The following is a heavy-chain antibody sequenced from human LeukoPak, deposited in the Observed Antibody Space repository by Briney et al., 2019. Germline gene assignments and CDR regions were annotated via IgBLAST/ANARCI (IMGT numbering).Heavy chain of an antibody. J-gene: IGHJ4*02. D-gene: IGHD6-19*01. V-gene: IGHV4-59*01. CDR2: IYYSGST. CDR1: GGSIGSYY. Sequence: PSETLSLTCTVSGGSIGSYYWSWIRQPPGKGLEWIGYIYYSGSTNYNPSLKSRVTISVDTSKNQFSLKLSSVTAADTAVYYCARGIRGSGWAYYFDYWGQGTLVTVSS. CDR3: ARGIRGSGWAYYFDY.